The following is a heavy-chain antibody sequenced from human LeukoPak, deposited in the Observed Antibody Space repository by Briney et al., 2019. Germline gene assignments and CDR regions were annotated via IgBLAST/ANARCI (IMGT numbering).Heavy chain of an antibody. CDR2: INPNSGGT. Sequence: ASVKVSCKASGYTFIGYYIHWVRQAPGQGLEWMGWINPNSGGTNYAQKFQGRVTMTRDTSISTAYMELSRLRSDDTAVYYCARDRSPTTVYYYYYYMDVWGKGTTVTVSS. V-gene: IGHV1-2*02. J-gene: IGHJ6*03. CDR1: GYTFIGYY. CDR3: ARDRSPTTVYYYYYYMDV. D-gene: IGHD4-17*01.